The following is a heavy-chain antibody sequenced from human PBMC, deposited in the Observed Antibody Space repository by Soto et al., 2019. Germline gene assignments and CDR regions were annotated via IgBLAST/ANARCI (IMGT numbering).Heavy chain of an antibody. Sequence: TSETLSLTCTVSSGSIGTYFWSWIRQPPGKGLEWIGYIYYSGTTNYNPSLKSRVTIFLDTSKNQFSLTLSSVTTADTAMYYCAREGCGGGPCYSGYRLGIDNWGQGTLVTVSS. D-gene: IGHD2-15*01. CDR3: AREGCGGGPCYSGYRLGIDN. CDR2: IYYSGTT. CDR1: SGSIGTYF. V-gene: IGHV4-59*01. J-gene: IGHJ4*02.